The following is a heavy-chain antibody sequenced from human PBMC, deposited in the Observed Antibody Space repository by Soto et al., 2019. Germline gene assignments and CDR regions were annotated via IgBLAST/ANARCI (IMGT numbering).Heavy chain of an antibody. CDR3: ARDREVLEWLLFAFDI. D-gene: IGHD3-3*01. Sequence: TGGSLRLSCAASGFTFSDYYMYWIRQAPGKGLEWVSYMSGSSTYTNYADSVKGRFTISRDNAKNSLYLQMNSLRAEDTAVYYCARDREVLEWLLFAFDIWGQGTMVTVSS. J-gene: IGHJ3*02. V-gene: IGHV3-11*06. CDR2: MSGSSTYT. CDR1: GFTFSDYY.